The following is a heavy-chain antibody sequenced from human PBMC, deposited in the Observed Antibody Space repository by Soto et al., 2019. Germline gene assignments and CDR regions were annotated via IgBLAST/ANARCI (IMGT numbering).Heavy chain of an antibody. Sequence: GGSMRLSCAGSGFTPTTTPLSWVRQAPGKGLEWVTTISGTASRTYYVDSVKGRFFISRDNSKNTVTLQMNNLTVDDTAVYYCATSFRYFDNWGQGTRVTVSS. CDR1: GFTPTTTP. J-gene: IGHJ4*02. V-gene: IGHV3-23*01. CDR2: ISGTASRT. D-gene: IGHD3-9*01. CDR3: ATSFRYFDN.